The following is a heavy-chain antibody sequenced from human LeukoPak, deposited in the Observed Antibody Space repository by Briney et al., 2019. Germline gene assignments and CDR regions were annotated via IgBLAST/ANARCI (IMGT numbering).Heavy chain of an antibody. CDR1: GFTFSSYT. CDR2: IVTGRDV. V-gene: IGHV3-21*01. J-gene: IGHJ6*04. CDR3: ARDKPGIAAPDV. D-gene: IGHD6-13*01. Sequence: GGSLRLSCAASGFTFSSYTINWVRQAPGKGLEWVSSIVTGRDVNYAGLVKGRFTISGDSAKNSLYLQMNSLRAEDAAVYYCARDKPGIAAPDVWGKGTTVTVSS.